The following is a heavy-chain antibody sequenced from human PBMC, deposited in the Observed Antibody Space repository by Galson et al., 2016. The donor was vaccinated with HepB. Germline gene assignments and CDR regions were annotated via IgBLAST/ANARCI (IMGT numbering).Heavy chain of an antibody. J-gene: IGHJ4*02. CDR3: ATDHGPSGWLY. CDR2: IYPGGET. Sequence: SLRLSCAASGFTVSSHYMGWVRQAPGKGLEWVSIIYPGGETHYADSLKGRFTISSDNSKNTLSLQMNSLRAEDTAEYYCATDHGPSGWLYWGQGTLVIVSS. V-gene: IGHV3-53*01. D-gene: IGHD6-19*01. CDR1: GFTVSSHY.